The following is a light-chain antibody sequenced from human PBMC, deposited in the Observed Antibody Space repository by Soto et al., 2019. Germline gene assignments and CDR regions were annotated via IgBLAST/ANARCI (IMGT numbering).Light chain of an antibody. V-gene: IGLV1-36*01. J-gene: IGLJ2*01. CDR3: AAWDDRLNGVV. CDR1: SSNIGNNV. Sequence: QSVLTQPPSVSEAPRQRVTMSCSGSSSNIGNNVVSWYQQLPGKAPILLIHYDDVLPSGVSHRFSGSKSGTSASLAISGLQSEDEADYYCAAWDDRLNGVVFGGGTKLTVL. CDR2: YDD.